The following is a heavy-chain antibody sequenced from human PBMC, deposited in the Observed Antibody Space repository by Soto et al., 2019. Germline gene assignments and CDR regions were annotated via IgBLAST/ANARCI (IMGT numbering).Heavy chain of an antibody. V-gene: IGHV1-18*01. J-gene: IGHJ4*02. CDR1: GYTFTSYG. D-gene: IGHD1-1*01. CDR3: ARGRYGDY. Sequence: QVHLVQSGAEVKKPGSSVKVSCKGSGYTFTSYGITWVRQAPGQGLEWMGWISAHNGNTDYAQKLQGRVTVTRDTSTSTAYMELRSLRSDDTAVYYCARGRYGDYWGQGALVTVSS. CDR2: ISAHNGNT.